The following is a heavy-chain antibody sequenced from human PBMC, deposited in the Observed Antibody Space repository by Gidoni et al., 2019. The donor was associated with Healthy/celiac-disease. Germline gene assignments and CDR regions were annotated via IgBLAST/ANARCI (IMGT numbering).Heavy chain of an antibody. D-gene: IGHD3-3*01. CDR1: GFTFSSYG. CDR3: ARETRITIFGVVKGGMDV. Sequence: QVQLVESGGGVVQPGRSLRISCAASGFTFSSYGMHWVRQAPGKGLEWVAVIWYAGSNKYYADSVKGRFTISRDNSKNTLYLQMNSLRAEDTAVYYCARETRITIFGVVKGGMDVWGQGTTVTVSS. J-gene: IGHJ6*02. CDR2: IWYAGSNK. V-gene: IGHV3-33*01.